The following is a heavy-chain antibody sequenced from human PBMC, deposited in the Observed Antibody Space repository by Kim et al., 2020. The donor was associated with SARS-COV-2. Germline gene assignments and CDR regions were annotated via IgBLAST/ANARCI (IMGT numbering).Heavy chain of an antibody. D-gene: IGHD6-13*01. CDR1: GGSISSYY. V-gene: IGHV4-59*13. CDR2: IYYSGST. Sequence: SETLSLTCTVSGGSISSYYWSWIRQPPGKGLEWIGYIYYSGSTNYNPSLKSRVTISVDTSKNQFSLKLSSVTAADTAVYYCARGNGYSSSWYFDYWGQGTLVTVSS. J-gene: IGHJ4*02. CDR3: ARGNGYSSSWYFDY.